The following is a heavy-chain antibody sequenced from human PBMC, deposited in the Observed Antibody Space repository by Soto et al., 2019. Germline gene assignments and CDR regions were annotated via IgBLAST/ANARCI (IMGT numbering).Heavy chain of an antibody. CDR2: IIPIFGTA. CDR3: ARGGYGGNKGEYYYYGMDV. V-gene: IGHV1-69*13. Sequence: SVKVSCKASGGTFSSYAISWVRQAPGQGLEWMGGIIPIFGTANYAQKFQGRVTITADESTSTAYMELSSLRSEDTAVYYCARGGYGGNKGEYYYYGMDVWGQGTTVPVSS. CDR1: GGTFSSYA. J-gene: IGHJ6*02. D-gene: IGHD4-17*01.